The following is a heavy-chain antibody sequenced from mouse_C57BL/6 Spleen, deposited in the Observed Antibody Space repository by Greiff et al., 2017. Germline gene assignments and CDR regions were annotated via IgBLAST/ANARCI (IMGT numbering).Heavy chain of an antibody. CDR2: ISSGGSYT. D-gene: IGHD1-1*01. CDR3: ARGNYSGHFGV. J-gene: IGHJ1*03. V-gene: IGHV5-6*01. Sequence: EVKLMESGGDLVKPGGSLKLSCAASGFTFSSYGMSWVRQTPDKRLEWVATISSGGSYTYYPDSVKGRFTISRDNAKNTLYLQRSSLKSEDTAMYYCARGNYSGHFGVRGTKAPGTVSS. CDR1: GFTFSSYG.